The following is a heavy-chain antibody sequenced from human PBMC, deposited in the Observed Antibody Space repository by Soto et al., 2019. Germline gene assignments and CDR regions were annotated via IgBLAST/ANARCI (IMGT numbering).Heavy chain of an antibody. CDR3: ARGGGWLPDL. J-gene: IGHJ4*02. Sequence: QVQLQESGPGLVQSSETLSLTCTVSGDSMTSYYWTWIRQSPGKGLEWIGYIYSSWNTNYNPSLKSRVTISVDTSNNQFSLKLTSMTAADSAVYYCARGGGWLPDLWGQGTLVTVST. V-gene: IGHV4-59*01. D-gene: IGHD3-22*01. CDR2: IYSSWNT. CDR1: GDSMTSYY.